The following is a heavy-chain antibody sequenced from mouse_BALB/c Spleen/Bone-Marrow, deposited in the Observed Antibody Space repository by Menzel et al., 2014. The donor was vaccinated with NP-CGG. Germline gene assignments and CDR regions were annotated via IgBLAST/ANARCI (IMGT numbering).Heavy chain of an antibody. CDR1: GYSITSDYA. Sequence: EVQLVESGPGLVKPSQSLSLTCTVTGYSITSDYAWNWIRQFPGNKLEWMGYISYSGSTSYNPSLKSRISITRDTSKSQFFLQLNSVTTEDTATYYCAGNYWYFDVWGAGTTVTVSS. CDR3: AGNYWYFDV. CDR2: ISYSGST. J-gene: IGHJ1*01. D-gene: IGHD2-1*01. V-gene: IGHV3-2*02.